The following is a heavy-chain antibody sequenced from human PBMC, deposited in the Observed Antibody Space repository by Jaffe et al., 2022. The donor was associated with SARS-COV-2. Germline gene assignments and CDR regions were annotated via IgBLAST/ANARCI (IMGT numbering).Heavy chain of an antibody. CDR2: IKRDGSAK. Sequence: EVQLVESGGGLVQPGGSLRLSCAASGFTFSNYWMSWVRQTPGKGLEWVANIKRDGSAKYYVDSVKGRFAISRDNAQNSLFLQMDNLRAEDTAVYYCARIDFAAAGHFDYWGQGALVTVSS. CDR1: GFTFSNYW. J-gene: IGHJ4*02. V-gene: IGHV3-7*01. CDR3: ARIDFAAAGHFDY. D-gene: IGHD6-19*01.